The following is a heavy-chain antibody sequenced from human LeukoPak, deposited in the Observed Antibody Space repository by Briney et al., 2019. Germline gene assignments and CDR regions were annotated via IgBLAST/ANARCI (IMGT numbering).Heavy chain of an antibody. Sequence: PSETLSLTCAVYGGSFSGYYWSWIRQPPGKGLEWIGEINHSGSTNYNPSLKSRVTISVDTSKNQFSLKLSSVTAADTAVYYCARGSPLRAYYFDYWGQGTLVTVSS. CDR2: INHSGST. J-gene: IGHJ4*02. CDR1: GGSFSGYY. CDR3: ARGSPLRAYYFDY. V-gene: IGHV4-34*01.